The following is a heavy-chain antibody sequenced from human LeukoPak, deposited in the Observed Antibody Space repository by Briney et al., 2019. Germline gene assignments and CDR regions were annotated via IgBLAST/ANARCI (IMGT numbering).Heavy chain of an antibody. Sequence: PGGSLRLSCAASGFTFSSYAMSWVRQAPGKGLEWVAVISYDGSNKYYADSVKGRFTISRDNSKNTLYLQMNSLRAEDTAVYYCARDPYCSGGSCYSGPRDYWGQGTLVTVSS. CDR1: GFTFSSYA. J-gene: IGHJ4*02. CDR2: ISYDGSNK. D-gene: IGHD2-15*01. CDR3: ARDPYCSGGSCYSGPRDY. V-gene: IGHV3-30-3*01.